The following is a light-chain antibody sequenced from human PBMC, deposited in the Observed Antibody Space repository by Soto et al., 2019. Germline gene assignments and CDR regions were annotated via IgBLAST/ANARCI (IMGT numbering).Light chain of an antibody. CDR3: CSFAGSSFV. Sequence: QSVLTQPRSVSGSPGQSVTISCTGTSSDVGDYDFVSWYQQHPGKAPKLMISDVSKRPSGVPDRFSGSKSGNTASLTISGLQAEDEADYYCCSFAGSSFVFGTGTKLTVL. CDR1: SSDVGDYDF. V-gene: IGLV2-11*01. CDR2: DVS. J-gene: IGLJ1*01.